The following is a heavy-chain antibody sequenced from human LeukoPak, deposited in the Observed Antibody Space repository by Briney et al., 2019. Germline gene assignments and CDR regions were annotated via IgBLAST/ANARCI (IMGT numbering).Heavy chain of an antibody. J-gene: IGHJ4*02. CDR1: GFTFSSYA. CDR2: ISYDGSNK. D-gene: IGHD1-26*01. CDR3: ANARGGYRPLVDY. Sequence: PGGSLRLSCAASGFTFSSYAMHWVRQAPGKGLEWVAVISYDGSNKYYADSVKGRFTISRDNSKNTLYLQMNSLRAEDTAVYYCANARGGYRPLVDYWGQGTLVTVSS. V-gene: IGHV3-30-3*01.